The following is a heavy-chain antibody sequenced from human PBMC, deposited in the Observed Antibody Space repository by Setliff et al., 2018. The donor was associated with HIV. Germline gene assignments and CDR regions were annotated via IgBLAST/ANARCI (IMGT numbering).Heavy chain of an antibody. J-gene: IGHJ4*02. Sequence: ASVKVSCKASGDNFTSYTFHWVRQAPGQTPEWMGWINPDNGNTQYSQKFRGRVTMTRDTSANTVFMRMSSLRSEDTSIFYCAMTKMIYYFDYWGPGTLVTVSS. V-gene: IGHV1-3*01. CDR2: INPDNGNT. CDR1: GDNFTSYT. D-gene: IGHD3-16*01. CDR3: AMTKMIYYFDY.